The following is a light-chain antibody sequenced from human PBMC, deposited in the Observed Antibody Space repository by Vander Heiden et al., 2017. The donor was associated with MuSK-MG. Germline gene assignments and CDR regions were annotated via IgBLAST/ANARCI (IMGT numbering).Light chain of an antibody. Sequence: EIVLTQSPATLSLSPGETATLSCRASQSISSFLAWYQQKPGQAPRLLIYDASNRATGIPARFRGSGSGTDFTLTISGLQPEDFAVYYCQQRTYWPITFGPGTKVDF. CDR1: QSISSF. V-gene: IGKV3-11*01. CDR2: DAS. J-gene: IGKJ3*01. CDR3: QQRTYWPIT.